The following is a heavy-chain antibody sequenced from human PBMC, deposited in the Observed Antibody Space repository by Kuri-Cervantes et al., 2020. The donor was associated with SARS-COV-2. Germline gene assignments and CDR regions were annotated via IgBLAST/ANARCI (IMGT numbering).Heavy chain of an antibody. V-gene: IGHV4-59*08. CDR3: ARQSKRYFYLDYGMDV. CDR2: IYYSGST. J-gene: IGHJ6*02. Sequence: SETLSLTFTVSGGSISIYYWSWIRKPPGKGLEWIGYIYYSGSTNYNPSLKSRVTISVDTSKNQLSLKLSAVTAADTAVYYCARQSKRYFYLDYGMDVWGQGTTVTVSS. CDR1: GGSISIYY. D-gene: IGHD3-10*01.